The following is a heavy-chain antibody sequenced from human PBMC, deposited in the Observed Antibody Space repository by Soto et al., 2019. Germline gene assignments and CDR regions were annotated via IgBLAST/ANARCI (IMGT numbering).Heavy chain of an antibody. CDR1: GFTFSSYG. CDR3: ARDHYYGSGTLSSARNYYGMDV. D-gene: IGHD3-10*01. Sequence: GGSLRLSCAASGFTFSSYGMHWVRQAPGKGLEWVAVIWYDGSNKYYADSVKGRFTISRDNSKNTLYLQMNSLRAEDTAVYYCARDHYYGSGTLSSARNYYGMDVWGQGTTVTVSS. V-gene: IGHV3-33*01. J-gene: IGHJ6*02. CDR2: IWYDGSNK.